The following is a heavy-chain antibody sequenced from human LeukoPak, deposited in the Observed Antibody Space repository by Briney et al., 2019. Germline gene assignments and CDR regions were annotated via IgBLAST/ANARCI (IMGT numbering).Heavy chain of an antibody. V-gene: IGHV4-39*07. CDR3: ARGHSSSWYYFDY. J-gene: IGHJ4*02. CDR1: GGSISSSSYY. CDR2: IYYSGST. Sequence: SETLSLTCTVSGGSISSSSYYWGWIRQPPGKGLEWIGSIYYSGSTYYNPSLKSRVTISLDTSKNQFSLRLSSMTAADTAVYYCARGHSSSWYYFDYWGQGTLVTVSS. D-gene: IGHD6-13*01.